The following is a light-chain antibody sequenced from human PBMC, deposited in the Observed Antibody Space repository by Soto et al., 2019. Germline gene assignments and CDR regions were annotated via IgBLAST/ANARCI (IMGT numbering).Light chain of an antibody. CDR3: QQANSFT. Sequence: DLQMTQSPSSVSASVGDRVTITCRASQGIGTWLAWYQQKPGKAPKLLIYAASTLQSGVPSRFSGSGSGTDFTLSISSMQPEDFATYYCQQANSFTFGQGTRLEIK. V-gene: IGKV1-12*01. CDR1: QGIGTW. J-gene: IGKJ5*01. CDR2: AAS.